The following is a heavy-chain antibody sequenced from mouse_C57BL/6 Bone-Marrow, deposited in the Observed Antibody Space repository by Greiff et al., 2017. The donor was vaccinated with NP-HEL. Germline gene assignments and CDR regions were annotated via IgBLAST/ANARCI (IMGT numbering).Heavy chain of an antibody. CDR2: ISYDGSN. J-gene: IGHJ4*01. CDR1: GYSITSGYY. Sequence: EVQLQQSGPGLVKPSQSLSLTCSVTGYSITSGYYWNWIRQFPGNKLEWMGYISYDGSNNYNPSLKNRISITRDTSKNQFFLKLNSETTEDTATYYCARAPYYGSSYEAMDYWGQGTSVTVSS. D-gene: IGHD1-1*01. V-gene: IGHV3-6*01. CDR3: ARAPYYGSSYEAMDY.